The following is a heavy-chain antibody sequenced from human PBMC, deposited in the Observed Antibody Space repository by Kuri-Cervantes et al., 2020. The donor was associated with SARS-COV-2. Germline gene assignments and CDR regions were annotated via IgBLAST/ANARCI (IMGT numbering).Heavy chain of an antibody. CDR2: IYHSGST. CDR3: ARELGVPAATYFDY. J-gene: IGHJ4*02. CDR1: GYSISSGYY. V-gene: IGHV4-38-2*02. Sequence: SETLSLTCTVFGYSISSGYYWGWIRQPPGKGLEWIGSIYHSGSTYYNPSLKSRVTISVDTSKNQFSLKLSSVTAADTAVYYCARELGVPAATYFDYWGQGTLVTISS. D-gene: IGHD2-2*01.